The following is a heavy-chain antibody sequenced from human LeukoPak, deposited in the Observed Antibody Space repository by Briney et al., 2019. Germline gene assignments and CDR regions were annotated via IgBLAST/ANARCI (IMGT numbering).Heavy chain of an antibody. J-gene: IGHJ3*02. D-gene: IGHD3-10*01. CDR3: ARDTYYYGSRSYYKRAFDI. Sequence: GASVKVSCKASGYTFTSYYMHWVRRAPGQGLEWMGGIIPIFGTANYAQKFQGRVTITADESTSTAYMELSSLRPEDTAVYYCARDTYYYGSRSYYKRAFDIWGQGTMVTVSS. CDR2: IIPIFGTA. CDR1: GYTFTSYY. V-gene: IGHV1-69*13.